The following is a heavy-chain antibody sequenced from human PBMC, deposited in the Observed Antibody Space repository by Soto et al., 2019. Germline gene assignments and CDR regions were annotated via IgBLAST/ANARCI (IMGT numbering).Heavy chain of an antibody. J-gene: IGHJ6*02. Sequence: GGSLRLSCAASGFTFSNAWMNWVRQAPGKGLEWVGRIKSKTDGGTTDYAAPVKGRFTISRDDSKNTLYLQMNSLKTEDTAVYYCTARRDGYNHYYYGMDVWGQGTTVTVSS. V-gene: IGHV3-15*07. CDR3: TARRDGYNHYYYGMDV. D-gene: IGHD5-12*01. CDR2: IKSKTDGGTT. CDR1: GFTFSNAW.